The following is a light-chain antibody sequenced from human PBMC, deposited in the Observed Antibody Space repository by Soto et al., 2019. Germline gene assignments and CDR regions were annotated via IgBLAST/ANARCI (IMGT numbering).Light chain of an antibody. CDR3: QQYGSSPPVT. Sequence: EILLTQSPGTLSLSPGERVILSCRASQSVSSRYLAWYQQKPGQAPRLLIYGASTRATGIPDRFSGSGSGTYFSLTISRLEPEDFAVYYCQQYGSSPPVTFGPGTKVDIK. V-gene: IGKV3-20*01. CDR1: QSVSSRY. J-gene: IGKJ3*01. CDR2: GAS.